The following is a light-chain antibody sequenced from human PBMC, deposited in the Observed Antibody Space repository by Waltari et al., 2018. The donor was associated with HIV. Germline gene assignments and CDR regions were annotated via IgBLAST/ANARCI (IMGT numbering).Light chain of an antibody. CDR3: QQYNNWHT. J-gene: IGKJ3*01. Sequence: EIVMTQSPATLSVSPGERATLSCRASQSVSSNLAWYQQKPCQAPRLLIYGASTRAAGVPARFSGSGSGTEFTLTISSLQSEDFAVYYCQQYNNWHTFGPGTKVDIK. CDR2: GAS. V-gene: IGKV3-15*01. CDR1: QSVSSN.